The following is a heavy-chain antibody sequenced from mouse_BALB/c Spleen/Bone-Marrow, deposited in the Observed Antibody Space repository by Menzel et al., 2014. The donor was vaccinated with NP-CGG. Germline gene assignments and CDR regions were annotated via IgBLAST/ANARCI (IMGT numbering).Heavy chain of an antibody. Sequence: QVVHLRLCSVTPCGSLHFSCSTSGFAFRGYDMSWVRQTPETTLEWVSYITNCGDNTYYPDTVKGRFTISRHNAKNTLCLQMSSLRSEYADMYCWGKQKNFDQQDGCGEGSIVTV. CDR3: GKQKNFDQQDG. V-gene: IGHV5-12-1*01. CDR1: GFAFRGYD. CDR2: ITNCGDNT. J-gene: IGHJ1*01.